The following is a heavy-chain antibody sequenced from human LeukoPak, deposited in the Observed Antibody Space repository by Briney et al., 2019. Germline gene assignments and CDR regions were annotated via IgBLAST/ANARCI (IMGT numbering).Heavy chain of an antibody. V-gene: IGHV4-59*01. J-gene: IGHJ6*02. CDR3: ARVGGSNYYYYGMDV. D-gene: IGHD2-15*01. Sequence: PSETLSLTCTVSGGSISSYYWSWIRQPPGKGLEWIGYIYYGENTNYNPSLKSQVTMSVDTSMNQFSLKLSSVTAADTAVYYYARVGGSNYYYYGMDVWGQGTTVTVSS. CDR1: GGSISSYY. CDR2: IYYGENT.